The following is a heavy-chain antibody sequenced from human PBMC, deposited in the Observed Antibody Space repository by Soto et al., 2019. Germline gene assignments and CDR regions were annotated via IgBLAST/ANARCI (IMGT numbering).Heavy chain of an antibody. D-gene: IGHD2-15*01. CDR3: ARGYCSGGSCDGMDV. CDR1: GYTFTGYY. V-gene: IGHV1-2*04. J-gene: IGHJ6*02. CDR2: INPNSGGT. Sequence: ASVKVSCKASGYTFTGYYMHWVRQAPGQGLEWMGWINPNSGGTNYAQKFQGWVTMTRDTSISTAYMEQSRLRSDDTDVYYCARGYCSGGSCDGMDVWGQGTTVTVSS.